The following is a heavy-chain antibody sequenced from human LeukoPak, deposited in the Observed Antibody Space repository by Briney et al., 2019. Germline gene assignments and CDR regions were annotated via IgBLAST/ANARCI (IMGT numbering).Heavy chain of an antibody. D-gene: IGHD3-22*01. CDR3: APHSSGAFPNWFDP. Sequence: GGSLRLSCAASGFTFSSYAISWVRQAPGKGLEWVSSISGSGDTTYYADPVKGRFTISRDNSKNTLYLQMNSLRAEDTAVYYCAPHSSGAFPNWFDPWGQGTLVTVSS. J-gene: IGHJ5*02. V-gene: IGHV3-23*01. CDR2: ISGSGDTT. CDR1: GFTFSSYA.